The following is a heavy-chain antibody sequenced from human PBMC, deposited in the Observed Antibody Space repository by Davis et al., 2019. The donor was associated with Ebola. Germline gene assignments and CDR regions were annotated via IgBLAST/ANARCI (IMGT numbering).Heavy chain of an antibody. V-gene: IGHV3-9*01. CDR1: GFTFSHYA. D-gene: IGHD5-18*01. J-gene: IGHJ4*02. CDR3: AKDSIRVQLWSTFDY. Sequence: GGSLRLSCAASGFTFSHYAMHWVRQAPGKGLEWVSGIGWNSGSIGYADSVKGRFTISRDNAKNSLLLQMNSLRTEDTALYYCAKDSIRVQLWSTFDYWGQGTLVTVSS. CDR2: IGWNSGSI.